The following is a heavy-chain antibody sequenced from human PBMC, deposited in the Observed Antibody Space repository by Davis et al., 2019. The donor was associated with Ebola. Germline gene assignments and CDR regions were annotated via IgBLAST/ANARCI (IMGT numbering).Heavy chain of an antibody. D-gene: IGHD6-13*01. CDR2: INHSGST. CDR1: GGSISSSSYY. CDR3: TSQQLVLGRPWYFDY. V-gene: IGHV4-39*07. J-gene: IGHJ4*02. Sequence: SETLSLTCTVSGGSISSSSYYWSWIRQPPGKGLEWIGEINHSGSTNYNPSLKSRVTISVDTSKNQFSLKLSSVTAADTAVYYCTSQQLVLGRPWYFDYWGQGTLVTVSS.